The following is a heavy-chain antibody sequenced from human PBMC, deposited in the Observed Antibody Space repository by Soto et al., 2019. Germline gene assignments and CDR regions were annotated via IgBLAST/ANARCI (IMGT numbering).Heavy chain of an antibody. CDR1: GYTFTSYA. CDR3: ARERVAGTEMDYYYYGMDV. J-gene: IGHJ6*02. D-gene: IGHD6-19*01. CDR2: INAGNGNT. V-gene: IGHV1-3*01. Sequence: EASVKVSCKASGYTFTSYAMHWVRQAPGQRLEWMGWINAGNGNTKYSQKFQGRVTITRDTSASTAYMELSSLRSEDTAVYYCARERVAGTEMDYYYYGMDVWGQGTTVTVSS.